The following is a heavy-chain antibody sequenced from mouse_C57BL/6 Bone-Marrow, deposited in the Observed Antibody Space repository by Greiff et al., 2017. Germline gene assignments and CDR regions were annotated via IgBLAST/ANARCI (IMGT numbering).Heavy chain of an antibody. CDR2: ISSGSSTI. D-gene: IGHD1-1*01. J-gene: IGHJ3*01. CDR3: ARRDYGSSYGFAY. Sequence: VQLKESGGGLVKPGGSLKLSCAASGFTFSDYGMHWVRQAPEKGLEWVAYISSGSSTIYSADTVKGRFTISRDNAKNTLFLQMTSLRSEDTAMYYCARRDYGSSYGFAYWGQGTLVTVSA. V-gene: IGHV5-17*01. CDR1: GFTFSDYG.